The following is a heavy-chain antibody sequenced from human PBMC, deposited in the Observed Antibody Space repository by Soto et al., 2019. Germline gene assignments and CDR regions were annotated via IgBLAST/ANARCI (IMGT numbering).Heavy chain of an antibody. Sequence: EVQLVESGGGLVQPGGSLRLTCVASGFTLSTDSMNWVRQAPGKGLEWVAHISTSGATRYYADSVKGRFTISRDNAKTSLYLQMDSLRNEDTAVYYCARFFGSGFDYWGQGTLVIVSS. V-gene: IGHV3-48*02. D-gene: IGHD6-19*01. J-gene: IGHJ4*02. CDR3: ARFFGSGFDY. CDR1: GFTLSTDS. CDR2: ISTSGATR.